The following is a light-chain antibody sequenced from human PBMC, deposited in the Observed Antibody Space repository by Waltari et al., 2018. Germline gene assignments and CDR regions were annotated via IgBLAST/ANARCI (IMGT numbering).Light chain of an antibody. CDR2: WAS. J-gene: IGKJ1*01. Sequence: DIVMTQSTDSLAVSLGERATTNCKSSQSVISSFNNKNYLTWFQQKAGEPPKLLIYWASTRESGVPDRFSGSGSGTDFTLTISGLQAEDVAVYYCQQYSATPPTFGQGTKVEIK. V-gene: IGKV4-1*01. CDR3: QQYSATPPT. CDR1: QSVISSFNNKNY.